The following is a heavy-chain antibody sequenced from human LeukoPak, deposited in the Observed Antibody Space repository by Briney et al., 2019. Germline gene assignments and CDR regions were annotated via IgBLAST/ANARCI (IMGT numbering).Heavy chain of an antibody. D-gene: IGHD3-16*01. Sequence: PGGSLRLSCAASGFTFRSYSMSWVRQAPGKGLEWVSSISSSNYIYYAASVKGRFTISRDSANNSLYLQMNSLRAEDTAVYYCARDEDGSTRLNDNWGQGTLVTVSS. J-gene: IGHJ4*02. CDR2: ISSSNYI. V-gene: IGHV3-21*01. CDR3: ARDEDGSTRLNDN. CDR1: GFTFRSYS.